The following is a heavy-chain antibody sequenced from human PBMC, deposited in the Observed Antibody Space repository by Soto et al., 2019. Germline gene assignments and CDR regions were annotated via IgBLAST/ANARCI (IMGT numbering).Heavy chain of an antibody. CDR1: GFTFSSYS. V-gene: IGHV3-64D*08. CDR3: VKGQIYDSSGSPRALAAFDI. D-gene: IGHD3-22*01. Sequence: GGSLRLSCSASGFTFSSYSMHWVRQAPGKGLEYVSAISSNGGSTYYADSVKGRFTISRDNSKNTLYLQMSSLRAEDTAVYYCVKGQIYDSSGSPRALAAFDIWGQGTMVTVSS. J-gene: IGHJ3*02. CDR2: ISSNGGST.